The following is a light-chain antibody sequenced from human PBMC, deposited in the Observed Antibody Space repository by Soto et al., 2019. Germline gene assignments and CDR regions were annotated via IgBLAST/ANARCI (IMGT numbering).Light chain of an antibody. J-gene: IGKJ3*01. CDR1: QSVDSSY. V-gene: IGKV3-20*01. CDR3: QQFGTPFT. Sequence: EIVLTQSPGTLSLSPGERATLSCRASQSVDSSYLAWYQQKPGQAPRLLIYGASSRATGIPDRFSGSGSGTDFTLTISSLEPEDFALYYCQQFGTPFTFGPGTKVDIK. CDR2: GAS.